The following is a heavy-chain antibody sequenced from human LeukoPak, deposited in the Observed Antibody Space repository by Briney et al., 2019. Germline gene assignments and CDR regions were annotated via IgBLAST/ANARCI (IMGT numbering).Heavy chain of an antibody. CDR2: ISYDGSNK. CDR3: AKDLATITPAFDY. Sequence: PGRSLRLSCAASGFTFSSYGMHWVRQAPGKGLEWVAVISYDGSNKYYADSVKGRFTISRDNSKNTLYLQMNSLRAEDTAVYYCAKDLATITPAFDYWGQGTLVTVSS. CDR1: GFTFSSYG. D-gene: IGHD5-12*01. J-gene: IGHJ4*02. V-gene: IGHV3-30*18.